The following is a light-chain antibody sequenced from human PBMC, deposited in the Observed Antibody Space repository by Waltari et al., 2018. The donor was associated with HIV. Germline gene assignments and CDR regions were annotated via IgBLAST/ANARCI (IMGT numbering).Light chain of an antibody. V-gene: IGLV3-25*03. J-gene: IGLJ2*01. CDR3: QSADSSGTYVV. Sequence: SYELTQPPSVSVSPGQKARITCSGAALPKQYAYWYQQKPGQAPVFVIYKDSKRPSGIPERFSGSSSGTTVTLTISGVQAEDETDYYCQSADSSGTYVVFGGGTKLTVL. CDR2: KDS. CDR1: ALPKQY.